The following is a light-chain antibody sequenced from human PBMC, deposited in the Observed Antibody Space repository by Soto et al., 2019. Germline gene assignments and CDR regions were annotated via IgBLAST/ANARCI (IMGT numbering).Light chain of an antibody. Sequence: QLVLTQSSSASASLGSSVKLTCTLSSGHSSYIIAWHQQQPGKAPRYLMKLEGSGSYNKGSGVPDRFSGSSSGADRYRIISDLQCEDEADYYCETWDSNTLVFGGGTTVTVL. J-gene: IGLJ3*02. CDR3: ETWDSNTLV. CDR1: SGHSSYI. CDR2: LEGSGSY. V-gene: IGLV4-60*02.